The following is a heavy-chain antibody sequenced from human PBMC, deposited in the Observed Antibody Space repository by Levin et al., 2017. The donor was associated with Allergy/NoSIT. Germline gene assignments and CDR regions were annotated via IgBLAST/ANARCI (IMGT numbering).Heavy chain of an antibody. V-gene: IGHV3-66*02. CDR3: SRRYYDILTGYNGEYYYHYMDV. J-gene: IGHJ6*03. CDR1: RFTVSKNS. CDR2: IYSGGSS. D-gene: IGHD3-9*01. Sequence: GGSLRLSCAASRFTVSKNSMTWVRQAPGQGLEWVAIIYSGGSSYYADSVKGRFTISRDTSKNTLNLQLNSLRAENTAVSSCSRRYYDILTGYNGEYYYHYMDVWGSGTAVTVSS.